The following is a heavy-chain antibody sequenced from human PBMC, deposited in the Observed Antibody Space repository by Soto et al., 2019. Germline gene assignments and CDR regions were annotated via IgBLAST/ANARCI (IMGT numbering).Heavy chain of an antibody. Sequence: GGSLRLSCAASGFTFSKYALTWVRQGPGKGLEWVSAISGSGESKYDADSVKGRFTISRDNSKNTLYLQMNSLRAEDTAICYCAKTSGVIVVVTSFDHWGQGTLVTVSS. CDR2: ISGSGESK. V-gene: IGHV3-23*01. J-gene: IGHJ4*02. CDR1: GFTFSKYA. CDR3: AKTSGVIVVVTSFDH. D-gene: IGHD3-22*01.